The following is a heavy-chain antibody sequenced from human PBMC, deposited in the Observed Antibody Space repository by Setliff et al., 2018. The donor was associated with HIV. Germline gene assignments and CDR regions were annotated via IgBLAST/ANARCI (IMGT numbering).Heavy chain of an antibody. CDR3: ARGYYNFWSGYPPLDY. CDR2: IYYSGST. CDR1: GGSISSYY. Sequence: SETLSLTCTVSGGSISSYYGSWIRQPPGKGLEWIGYIYYSGSTNYNPSLKSRVTISVDTSKNQFSLKLSSVTAADTAVYYCARGYYNFWSGYPPLDYWGQGTLVTVSS. J-gene: IGHJ4*02. D-gene: IGHD3-3*01. V-gene: IGHV4-59*01.